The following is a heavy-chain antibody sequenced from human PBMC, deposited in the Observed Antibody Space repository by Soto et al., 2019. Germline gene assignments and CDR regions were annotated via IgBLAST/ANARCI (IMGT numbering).Heavy chain of an antibody. CDR2: IYYSGAT. Sequence: SETLSLTCSVSGGSLRGSTSNFSWSCIRQSPGNGLEWIGFIYYSGATNYNPSLESRLTISLDTSKNQFSLNLSSVTAADTALYYCARAMGDWGTYYYYYGFDVSAQGTSVTVS. V-gene: IGHV4-59*01. CDR1: GGSLRGSTSNFS. CDR3: ARAMGDWGTYYYYYGFDV. D-gene: IGHD3-16*01. J-gene: IGHJ6*02.